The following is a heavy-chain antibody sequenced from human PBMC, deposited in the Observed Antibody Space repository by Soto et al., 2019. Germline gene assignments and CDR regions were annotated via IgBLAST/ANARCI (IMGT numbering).Heavy chain of an antibody. CDR2: ISSSSSTI. CDR3: ASKLGVSGYDWDPGFDI. D-gene: IGHD5-12*01. J-gene: IGHJ3*02. Sequence: PGGSLRLSCAASGFTFSSYSMNWVRQAPGKGLEWVSYISSSSSTIYYADSVKGRFTISRDNAKNSLYLQMDSLRAEDTAVYYCASKLGVSGYDWDPGFDIWGQGTMVTVSS. CDR1: GFTFSSYS. V-gene: IGHV3-48*01.